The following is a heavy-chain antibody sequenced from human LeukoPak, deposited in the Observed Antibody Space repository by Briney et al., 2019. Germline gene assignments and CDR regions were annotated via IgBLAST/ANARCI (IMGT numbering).Heavy chain of an antibody. D-gene: IGHD5-24*01. CDR2: TYSGGGT. V-gene: IGHV3-66*01. Sequence: GSLRLSCAASGFTVSNNYMSWVRQAPGKGLEWVSTTYSGGGTHYAASVKGRFTISRDNSKNTLYLQMNSLRAEDTAVYYCARDSKMSTISPYYGMDVWGQGTSVAVSS. J-gene: IGHJ6*02. CDR1: GFTVSNNY. CDR3: ARDSKMSTISPYYGMDV.